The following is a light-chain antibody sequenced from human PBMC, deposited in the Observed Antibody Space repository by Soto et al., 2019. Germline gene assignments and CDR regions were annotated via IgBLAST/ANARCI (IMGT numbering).Light chain of an antibody. CDR3: QSYDSTLSDRYV. CDR2: GNS. CDR1: SSSIGAGYD. J-gene: IGLJ1*01. V-gene: IGLV1-40*01. Sequence: QSVLTQPPSVSGAPGQRVTISCTGSSSSIGAGYDVHWYQQRPGTAPKLLIFGNSNRPSGVPDRFSGSKSGTSASLTITGLQVEDEGDYYCQSYDSTLSDRYVFGSGTKLTVL.